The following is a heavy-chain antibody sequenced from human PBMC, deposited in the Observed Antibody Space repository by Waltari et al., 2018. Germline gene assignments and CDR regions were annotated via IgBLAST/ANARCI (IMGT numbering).Heavy chain of an antibody. V-gene: IGHV1-2*02. Sequence: QVQLVQSGAEVKKPGASVKVSCQASGYTFTVYYMHRVRQAPGKGLEWMGWINPNSGGTNYAQKFQGRVTMTRDTSISTAYMELSRLRSDDTAVYYCARELVIAARPDYYYYMDVWGKGTTVTISS. J-gene: IGHJ6*03. D-gene: IGHD6-6*01. CDR1: GYTFTVYY. CDR3: ARELVIAARPDYYYYMDV. CDR2: INPNSGGT.